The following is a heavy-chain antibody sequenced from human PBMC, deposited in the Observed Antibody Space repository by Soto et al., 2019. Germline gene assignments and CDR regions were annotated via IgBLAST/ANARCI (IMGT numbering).Heavy chain of an antibody. CDR2: ISSSSSYI. D-gene: IGHD2-15*01. J-gene: IGHJ6*02. CDR3: ARDQEGSRRYGMDV. Sequence: EVQLVESGGGLVKPGGSLRLSCAASGFTFSSYSMNWVRQAPGKGLEWVSSISSSSSYIYYADSVKGRFTISRDNAKNSLYLQMNSLRAEDTAVYYCARDQEGSRRYGMDVWGQGTTVTVSS. CDR1: GFTFSSYS. V-gene: IGHV3-21*06.